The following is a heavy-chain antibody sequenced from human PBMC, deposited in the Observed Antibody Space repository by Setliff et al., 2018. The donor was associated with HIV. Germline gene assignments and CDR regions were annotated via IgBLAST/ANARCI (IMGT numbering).Heavy chain of an antibody. Sequence: SETLSLTCSVSGDSISTGTYYWGWIRQPPGKGLEWIGSVSYSGSTLYNPSLKSRVTISVDTSKNHFSLNLSSVTAADTAVYYCASSLYSSSSFDYWGQGMLVTVSS. D-gene: IGHD6-6*01. CDR2: VSYSGST. V-gene: IGHV4-39*07. CDR1: GDSISTGTYY. CDR3: ASSLYSSSSFDY. J-gene: IGHJ4*02.